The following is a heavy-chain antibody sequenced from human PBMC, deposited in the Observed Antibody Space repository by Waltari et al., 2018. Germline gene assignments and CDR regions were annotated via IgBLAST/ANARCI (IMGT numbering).Heavy chain of an antibody. CDR2: INPNSGGT. Sequence: QVQLVQSGAEVKKPGASVKVSCKASGYTFTGYYMHWVRQAPGQGLEWMGGINPNSGGTNYAQKFQGRVTMTRDTSISTAYMELSRLRSDDTAVYYCARPTGYSSSWFQNFDYWGQGTLVTVSS. D-gene: IGHD6-13*01. V-gene: IGHV1-2*02. CDR1: GYTFTGYY. J-gene: IGHJ4*02. CDR3: ARPTGYSSSWFQNFDY.